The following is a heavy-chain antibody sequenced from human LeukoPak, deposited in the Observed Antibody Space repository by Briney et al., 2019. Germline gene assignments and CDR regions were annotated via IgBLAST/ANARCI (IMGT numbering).Heavy chain of an antibody. V-gene: IGHV3-21*01. CDR1: GFTFSSYS. CDR2: ISSSSSYI. Sequence: GGSLRLSCAASGFTFSSYSMNWVRQAPGKGLEWVSSISSSSSYIYYADSVKGRFTISRDNAKNSLYLQMNSPRAEDTAVYCCARALYDSSGYYSHFDYWGQGTLVTVSS. CDR3: ARALYDSSGYYSHFDY. D-gene: IGHD3-22*01. J-gene: IGHJ4*02.